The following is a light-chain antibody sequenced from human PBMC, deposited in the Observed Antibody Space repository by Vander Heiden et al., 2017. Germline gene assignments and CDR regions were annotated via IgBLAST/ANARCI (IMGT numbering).Light chain of an antibody. Sequence: DIVMTQSPLSLPVTPGEPASISCRSSQSLLHSDGYNYLDWFLQRPGQSPQLLIYLGSFRASGVPDRFSGRGSGTDFTLKISRVEAEDVGVYYCMQTLQKGTFGQGTKVEIK. J-gene: IGKJ1*01. CDR2: LGS. V-gene: IGKV2-28*01. CDR1: QSLLHSDGYNY. CDR3: MQTLQKGT.